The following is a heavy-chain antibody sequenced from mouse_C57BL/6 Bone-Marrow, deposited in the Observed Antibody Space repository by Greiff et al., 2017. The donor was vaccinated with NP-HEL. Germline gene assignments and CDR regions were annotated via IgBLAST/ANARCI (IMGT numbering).Heavy chain of an antibody. Sequence: QVQLQQPGAELVKPGASVQLSCKASGYTFTSYWMHWVKQRPGQGLEWIGMIHPNSGSTNYNEKFKSKATLTVDKSSSTAYMPLRSLTSAASAVLYCARYDGYYTDYAKEYWGQGTSVTVTS. CDR1: GYTFTSYW. CDR3: ARYDGYYTDYAKEY. J-gene: IGHJ4*01. CDR2: IHPNSGST. D-gene: IGHD2-3*01. V-gene: IGHV1-64*01.